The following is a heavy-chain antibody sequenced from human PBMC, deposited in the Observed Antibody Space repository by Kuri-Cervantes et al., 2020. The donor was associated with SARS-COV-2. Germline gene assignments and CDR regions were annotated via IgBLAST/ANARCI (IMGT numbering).Heavy chain of an antibody. D-gene: IGHD7-27*01. J-gene: IGHJ4*02. CDR2: ISGSGANT. CDR1: GFTFSSFP. V-gene: IGHV3-23*01. CDR3: VKDSGVYYFDY. Sequence: GGSLRLSCAASGFTFSSFPMSWVRQAPGKGLEWVSGISGSGANTYYADSVKGWFTISRDNSKNTLYLQMNSLRAEDTAVYYCVKDSGVYYFDYWGQGTLVTVSS.